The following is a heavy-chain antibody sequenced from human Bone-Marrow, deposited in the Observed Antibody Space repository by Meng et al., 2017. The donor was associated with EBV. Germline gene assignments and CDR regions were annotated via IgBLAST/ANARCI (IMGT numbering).Heavy chain of an antibody. V-gene: IGHV2-5*02. CDR2: IYWDDDK. J-gene: IGHJ4*02. D-gene: IGHD6-6*01. CDR3: AHLIAARPFDY. CDR1: GVPLRNRGVG. Sequence: QSTSDGSGRSLVKPTQPLRVTRTLSGVPLRNRGVGVGWVPQPPGKALEWLAVIYWDDDKRYSPSLKSRLTIAKDTSKNQVVLTMTNMDPVDAATYYCAHLIAARPFDYWGRGSVVTVSS.